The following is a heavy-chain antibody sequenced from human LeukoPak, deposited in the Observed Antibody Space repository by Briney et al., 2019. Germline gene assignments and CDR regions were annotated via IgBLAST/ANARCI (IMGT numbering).Heavy chain of an antibody. J-gene: IGHJ4*02. V-gene: IGHV3-30*03. CDR3: ASGGYGTVFDY. Sequence: GRSLRLSCAASGFTFSSYGMHWVRQAPGKRLEWVAVISYDGSNKYYADSVKGRFTISRDNSKNTLYLQMNSLRAEDTAVYYCASGGYGTVFDYWGQGTLVTVSS. CDR2: ISYDGSNK. CDR1: GFTFSSYG. D-gene: IGHD4-17*01.